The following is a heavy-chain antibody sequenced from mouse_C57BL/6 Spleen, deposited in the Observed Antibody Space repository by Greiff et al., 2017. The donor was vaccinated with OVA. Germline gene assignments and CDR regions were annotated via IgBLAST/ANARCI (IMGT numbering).Heavy chain of an antibody. CDR3: ARGGYDYAYYFDY. CDR2: IYPGDGDT. D-gene: IGHD2-4*01. J-gene: IGHJ2*01. V-gene: IGHV1-82*01. CDR1: GYAFSSSW. Sequence: QVQLKQSGPELVKPGASVKISCKASGYAFSSSWMNWVKQRPGKGLEWIGRIYPGDGDTNYNGKFKGKATLTADKSSSTAYMQLSSLTSEDSAVYFCARGGYDYAYYFDYWGQGTTLTVSS.